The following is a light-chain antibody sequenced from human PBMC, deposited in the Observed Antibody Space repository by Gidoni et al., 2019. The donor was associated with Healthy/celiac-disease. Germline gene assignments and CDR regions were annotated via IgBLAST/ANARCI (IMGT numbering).Light chain of an antibody. CDR3: SSYKSSNSVV. CDR2: EVR. J-gene: IGLJ2*01. Sequence: QSALTQPAAVSGSPGQSITISCTGTSSDVGGHKYFPWYQQHPGKAHKLMIYEVRNRPSGVSYRCSGAKYGSTAALTTTGRQQEEEDDYYCSSYKSSNSVVFGGGTKLTVL. CDR1: SSDVGGHKY. V-gene: IGLV2-14*01.